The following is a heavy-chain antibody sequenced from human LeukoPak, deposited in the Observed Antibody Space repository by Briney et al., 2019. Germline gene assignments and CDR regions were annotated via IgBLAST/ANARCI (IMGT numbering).Heavy chain of an antibody. CDR1: GGSISTSNYY. V-gene: IGHV4-39*07. Sequence: SETLSLTCTVSGGSISTSNYYWGWIRQPPGKGLEWIGNIFYSGSTYYNPSLKSRVTISIDTSNNHFSLNLSSVTAADTAVYYCARNSEITRHDYWGQGTLVTVSS. CDR2: IFYSGST. J-gene: IGHJ4*02. D-gene: IGHD1-14*01. CDR3: ARNSEITRHDY.